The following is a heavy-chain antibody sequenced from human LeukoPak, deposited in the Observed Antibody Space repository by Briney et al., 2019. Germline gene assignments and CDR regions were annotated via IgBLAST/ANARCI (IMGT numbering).Heavy chain of an antibody. CDR3: ARGRFGQLRFLEWLSVFDY. D-gene: IGHD3-3*01. CDR2: INPNSGGT. Sequence: ASVKVSCKASGYTFTGYYMHWVRQAPGQGLEWMGWINPNSGGTNYAQKFQGRVTMTRDTSISTAYMELSRLRSDDTAVYYCARGRFGQLRFLEWLSVFDYWGQGTLVTVSS. CDR1: GYTFTGYY. J-gene: IGHJ4*02. V-gene: IGHV1-2*02.